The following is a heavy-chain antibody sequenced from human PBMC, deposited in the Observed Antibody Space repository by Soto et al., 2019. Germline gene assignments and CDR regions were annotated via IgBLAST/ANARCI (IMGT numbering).Heavy chain of an antibody. Sequence: PSETLSLTCTVSGGSISNYYWSWILQPPGKGLEWIGLIHDSGTTNYNPSLKSRVTFSVDTSKNQFSLQLNSVIAADTAVYYCARGGASSKWLDPWGQGTLVTVSS. V-gene: IGHV4-59*01. CDR2: IHDSGTT. J-gene: IGHJ5*02. CDR1: GGSISNYY. CDR3: ARGGASSKWLDP. D-gene: IGHD3-10*01.